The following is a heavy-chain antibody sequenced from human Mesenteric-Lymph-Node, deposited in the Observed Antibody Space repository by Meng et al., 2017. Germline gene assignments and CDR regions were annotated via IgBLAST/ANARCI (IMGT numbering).Heavy chain of an antibody. CDR3: AREVRSIVGATKATDY. Sequence: QVQPPGSGPGLVKPSGTLSLTCAVSGGSISSSNWWSWVRQPPGKGLEWIGEIYHSGSTNYNPSLKSRVTISVDKSKNQFSLKLSSVTAADTAVYYCAREVRSIVGATKATDYWGQGTLVTVSS. CDR2: IYHSGST. D-gene: IGHD1-26*01. J-gene: IGHJ4*02. V-gene: IGHV4-4*02. CDR1: GGSISSSNW.